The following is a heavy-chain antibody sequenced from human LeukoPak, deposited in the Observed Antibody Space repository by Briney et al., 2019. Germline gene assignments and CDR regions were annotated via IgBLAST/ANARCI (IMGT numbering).Heavy chain of an antibody. D-gene: IGHD6-19*01. J-gene: IGHJ6*02. Sequence: PGGSLRLSCAASGFTFSDYHMSWIRQAPGKGLEWVAVIWYDGSNKYYADTVKSRFTISRDNSTNTLYLQMDSLRAEDTAVYYCARDQSPREVAGTFHGMDVWGQGTTVTVSS. V-gene: IGHV3-33*08. CDR2: IWYDGSNK. CDR3: ARDQSPREVAGTFHGMDV. CDR1: GFTFSDYH.